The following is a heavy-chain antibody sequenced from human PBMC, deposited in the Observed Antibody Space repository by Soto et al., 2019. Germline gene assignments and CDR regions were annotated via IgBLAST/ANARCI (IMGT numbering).Heavy chain of an antibody. CDR1: GYTFTSYA. CDR3: ARGDYYDIHDY. V-gene: IGHV1-3*01. CDR2: INAGNGDT. Sequence: QVQLVQSGAEVKKPGASVKVSCKASGYTFTSYAIHWVRQAPGQGLEWMGWINAGNGDTKSSQKFQGRVTITRDTSASTAFMELSSLRSEDTSVYCCARGDYYDIHDYWGQGTLVTVSS. D-gene: IGHD3-22*01. J-gene: IGHJ4*02.